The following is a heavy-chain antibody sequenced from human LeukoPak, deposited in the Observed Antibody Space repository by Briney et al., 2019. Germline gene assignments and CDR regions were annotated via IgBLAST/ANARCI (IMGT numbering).Heavy chain of an antibody. Sequence: GGSLRLSCAACGFTVSSNYMSWVRQAPGKGLEWVSVIYSGGSTYYADSVKGRFTISRDNSKNTLYLQMNSLRAEDTAVYYCARGHYSSSSYYFDYWGQGTLVTVSS. V-gene: IGHV3-66*02. J-gene: IGHJ4*02. CDR3: ARGHYSSSSYYFDY. CDR1: GFTVSSNY. D-gene: IGHD6-6*01. CDR2: IYSGGST.